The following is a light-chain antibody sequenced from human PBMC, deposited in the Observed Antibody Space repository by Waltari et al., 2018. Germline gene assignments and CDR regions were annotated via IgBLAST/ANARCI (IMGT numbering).Light chain of an antibody. V-gene: IGKV3-20*01. CDR2: GTS. J-gene: IGKJ4*01. CDR3: QQYDGEVVT. Sequence: EIVLTQSPGTLSLSPGQRAALSCRDSQSVTSISLSWYQQKLCQAPRLLNYGTSSRATGIPDRFSGSGSGTDFTLTISRLEPEEFAVYYCQQYDGEVVTFGGGTKVEI. CDR1: QSVTSIS.